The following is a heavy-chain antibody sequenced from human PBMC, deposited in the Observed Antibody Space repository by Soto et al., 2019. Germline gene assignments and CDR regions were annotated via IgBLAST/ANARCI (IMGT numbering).Heavy chain of an antibody. Sequence: PGGSLRLSCATSGFTFTRSGMHWVRQAPGKGLDWVAVISSDGGNKYYGDSVRGRFTISRDNSNNTLFLEMKSLRVDDTAVYYCARATSAMHIVAAYFDYWGQGTLVTVS. D-gene: IGHD6-13*01. CDR2: ISSDGGNK. V-gene: IGHV3-30*03. J-gene: IGHJ4*02. CDR1: GFTFTRSG. CDR3: ARATSAMHIVAAYFDY.